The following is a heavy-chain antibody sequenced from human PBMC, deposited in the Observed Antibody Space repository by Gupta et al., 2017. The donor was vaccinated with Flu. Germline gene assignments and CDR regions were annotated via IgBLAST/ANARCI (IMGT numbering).Heavy chain of an antibody. CDR2: IDWDDDK. Sequence: GMRVSWVRQPPGKALEWLARIDWDDDKFYSTSLKTRLTISNDTSKNQVVLTMTNMDPVDTATYFCVRETFYYDSGGYMMHYFDYWGPGTLVT. CDR1: GMR. V-gene: IGHV2-70*04. J-gene: IGHJ4*02. CDR3: VRETFYYDSGGYMMHYFDY. D-gene: IGHD3-22*01.